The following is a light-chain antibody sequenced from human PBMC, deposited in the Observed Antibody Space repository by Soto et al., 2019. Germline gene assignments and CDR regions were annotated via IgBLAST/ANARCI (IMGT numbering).Light chain of an antibody. CDR2: GAS. J-gene: IGKJ1*01. V-gene: IGKV3-15*01. Sequence: EIVMTQSPATLSVSPGERATLSCRASQSVSSNLAWYQQKPGQAPRLLMYGASTRATGIPDRLSGSGSGTDCTLSISGLQSEDFAVYYCQQHNNWPPWTFGQGTQVEIK. CDR3: QQHNNWPPWT. CDR1: QSVSSN.